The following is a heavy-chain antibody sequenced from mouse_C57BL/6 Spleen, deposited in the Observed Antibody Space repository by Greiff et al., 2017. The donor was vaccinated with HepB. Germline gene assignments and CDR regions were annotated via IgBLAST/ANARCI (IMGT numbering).Heavy chain of an antibody. CDR2: INPSSGYT. D-gene: IGHD2-4*01. CDR3: ARPDYDERGYAMDY. Sequence: VQLQQSGAELARPGASVKMSCKASGYTFTSYTMHWVKQRPGQGLEWIGYINPSSGYTKYNQKFKDKATLTADKSSSTAYMQLSSLTSEDSAVYYCARPDYDERGYAMDYWGQGTSVTVSS. J-gene: IGHJ4*01. CDR1: GYTFTSYT. V-gene: IGHV1-4*01.